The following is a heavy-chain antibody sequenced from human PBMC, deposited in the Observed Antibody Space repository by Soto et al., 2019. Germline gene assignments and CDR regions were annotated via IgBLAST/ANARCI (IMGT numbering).Heavy chain of an antibody. Sequence: SETLSLTCTVSGDSISTFYWGWMRQSPGKELEGIGYVYYTGSTNYNPSLKSRVTISVDRSKNQFSLKLTSANAADTAVYYCARGSTVRNYADDSSDYFYFFDYWGQGTQVTVSS. J-gene: IGHJ4*02. CDR1: GDSISTFY. CDR2: VYYTGST. V-gene: IGHV4-59*01. CDR3: ARGSTVRNYADDSSDYFYFFDY. D-gene: IGHD3-22*01.